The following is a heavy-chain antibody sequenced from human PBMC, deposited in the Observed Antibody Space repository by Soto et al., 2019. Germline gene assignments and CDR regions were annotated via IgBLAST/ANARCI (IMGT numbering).Heavy chain of an antibody. CDR3: ARAQFYSGSGNYLILIFDP. Sequence: PSGTLSLICAVSGGSIGGAGYSWSWIRQLPGGGLDWIGYIYESGTILYNPSLKTRLTISLNWSDKQFSLTLNSVTAADTAVYYCARAQFYSGSGNYLILIFDP. D-gene: IGHD3-10*01. V-gene: IGHV4-30-2*01. CDR1: GGSIGGAGYS. CDR2: IYESGTI. J-gene: IGHJ5*02.